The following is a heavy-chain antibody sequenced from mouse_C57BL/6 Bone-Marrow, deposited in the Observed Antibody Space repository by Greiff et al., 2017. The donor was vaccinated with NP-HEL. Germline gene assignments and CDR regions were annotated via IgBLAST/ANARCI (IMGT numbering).Heavy chain of an antibody. D-gene: IGHD1-1*01. J-gene: IGHJ3*01. CDR2: IDPANGNT. Sequence: VQLQQSVAELVRPGASVKLSCTASGFTIKNTYMHWVKQRPEQGLEWIGRIDPANGNTKYAPKFQGKATRTADTSSNTAYLQLSSLTSEDTAIYYCARTYYGSLAWFAYWGQGTLVTVSA. CDR1: GFTIKNTY. V-gene: IGHV14-3*01. CDR3: ARTYYGSLAWFAY.